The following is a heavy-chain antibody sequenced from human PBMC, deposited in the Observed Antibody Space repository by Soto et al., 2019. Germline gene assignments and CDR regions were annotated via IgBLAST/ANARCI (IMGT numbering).Heavy chain of an antibody. Sequence: QVQLQESGPGLVKPSETLSLTCTVSGGSINSYYWSWIRQPAGKGLEWIGRIYSGGSTNYNPSLDSRLTVSVDTAKNQFSLKLTSVPAAESSVYYWGRGRGGFGDFCLGYWCQGPLVTVAS. J-gene: IGHJ4*02. CDR1: GGSINSYY. CDR2: IYSGGST. V-gene: IGHV4-4*07. D-gene: IGHD3-10*01. CDR3: GRGRGGFGDFCLGY.